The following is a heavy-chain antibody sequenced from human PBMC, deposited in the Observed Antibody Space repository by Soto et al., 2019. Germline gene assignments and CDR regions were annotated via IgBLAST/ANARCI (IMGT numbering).Heavy chain of an antibody. V-gene: IGHV1-3*04. D-gene: IGHD2-21*01. J-gene: IGHJ4*02. CDR3: AKGSRMWTPDY. CDR1: GYRFTDYA. Sequence: QVQLVQSGAEVKYPGASVRVSCKTSGYRFTDYAILWVRQAPGQTLEWLGWIATGNGNTGFSQKFQGRVTITRDTSATTAYMELASLRSEDTAVYYCAKGSRMWTPDYWGQGTLVTVSS. CDR2: IATGNGNT.